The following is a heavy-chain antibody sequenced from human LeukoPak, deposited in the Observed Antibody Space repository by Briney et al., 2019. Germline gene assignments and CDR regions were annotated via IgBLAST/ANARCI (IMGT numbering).Heavy chain of an antibody. Sequence: PGGSLRLSCAASGFTFSSYAMHWVRQAPGKGLEWVAVISYDGSNKYYADSVKGRFTITRDNSRNTLYLQINSLRVEDTAIYYCARDPARFLEWPGHWLDPWGQGTLVTVSS. CDR1: GFTFSSYA. CDR2: ISYDGSNK. V-gene: IGHV3-30-3*01. J-gene: IGHJ5*02. CDR3: ARDPARFLEWPGHWLDP. D-gene: IGHD3-3*01.